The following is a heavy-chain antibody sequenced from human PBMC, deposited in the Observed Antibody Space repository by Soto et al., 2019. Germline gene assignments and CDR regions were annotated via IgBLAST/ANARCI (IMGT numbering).Heavy chain of an antibody. Sequence: GGSLRLSCAASGFTFSSYAMSWVRQAPGKGLEWVSAISGSGGSTYYADSVKGRFTISRDNSKNTLYPQMNSLRAEDTAVYYCAKDNYYGSGSYYNGRDWFDPWGQGTLVTVSS. V-gene: IGHV3-23*01. CDR2: ISGSGGST. CDR1: GFTFSSYA. J-gene: IGHJ5*02. D-gene: IGHD3-10*01. CDR3: AKDNYYGSGSYYNGRDWFDP.